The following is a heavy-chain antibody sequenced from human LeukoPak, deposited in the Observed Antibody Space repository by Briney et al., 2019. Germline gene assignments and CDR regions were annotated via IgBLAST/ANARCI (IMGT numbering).Heavy chain of an antibody. V-gene: IGHV4-59*08. CDR3: GRQAFNYYDSSGYSYYFDY. CDR2: IYYSGST. J-gene: IGHJ4*02. CDR1: GGSISSYY. Sequence: SETLSLTCTVSGGSISSYYWSWIRQPPGKGLEWIGYIYYSGSTNYNPSLKSRVTISVDTSKNQFSLKLSSVTAADTAVYYCGRQAFNYYDSSGYSYYFDYWGQGTLVTVSS. D-gene: IGHD3-22*01.